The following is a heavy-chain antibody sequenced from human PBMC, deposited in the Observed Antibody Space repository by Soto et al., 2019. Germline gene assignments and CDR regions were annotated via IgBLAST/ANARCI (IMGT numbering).Heavy chain of an antibody. CDR1: GGSISSSGHY. Sequence: PSETLSLTCTVSGGSISSSGHYWSWIRQHPGKGLEWIGYIYYSGSTYYNPSLKSRVSVSVDTSKNQFSLKLSSVTAADTAVYYCAREYYGGSPDYWGQGTLVTVSS. D-gene: IGHD1-26*01. CDR2: IYYSGST. V-gene: IGHV4-31*03. CDR3: AREYYGGSPDY. J-gene: IGHJ4*02.